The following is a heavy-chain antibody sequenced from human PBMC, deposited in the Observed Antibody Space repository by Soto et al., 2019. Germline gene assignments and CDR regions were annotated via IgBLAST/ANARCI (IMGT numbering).Heavy chain of an antibody. D-gene: IGHD2-15*01. J-gene: IGHJ6*02. V-gene: IGHV3-30*18. CDR3: AKDRGATPYYYYGMDV. CDR1: GFTFSSYG. CDR2: ISYGGSNK. Sequence: GGSLRLSCAASGFTFSSYGMHWVRQAPGKGLEWVAVISYGGSNKYYADSVKGRFTISRDNSKNTLYLQMNSLRAEDTAVYYCAKDRGATPYYYYGMDVWGQGTTVTVSS.